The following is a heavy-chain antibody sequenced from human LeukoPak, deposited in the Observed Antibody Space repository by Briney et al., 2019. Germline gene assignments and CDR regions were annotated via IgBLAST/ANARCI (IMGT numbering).Heavy chain of an antibody. CDR1: GGSISSYY. CDR3: ARVHHYQNYYGSGSYLDY. CDR2: IYYSGST. V-gene: IGHV4-59*01. Sequence: SETLSLTCTVSGGSISSYYWGWIRQPPGKGLEWIGYIYYSGSTNYNPSLKSRVTISVDTSKNQFSLKLSSVTAADTAVYYCARVHHYQNYYGSGSYLDYWGQGTLVTVSS. J-gene: IGHJ4*02. D-gene: IGHD3-10*01.